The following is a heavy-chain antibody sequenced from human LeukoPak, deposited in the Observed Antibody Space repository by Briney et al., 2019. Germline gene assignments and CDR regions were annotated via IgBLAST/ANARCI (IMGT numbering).Heavy chain of an antibody. D-gene: IGHD2-2*01. Sequence: SVKVSCKASGGTFSSYAISWVRQAPGQGLEWMGGIIPIFGTANYAQRFQGRVTITADESTSTAYMELSSLRSEDTAVYYCAREMTLGYCSSTSCFHYAFDIWRQGTMVTVSS. V-gene: IGHV1-69*13. J-gene: IGHJ3*02. CDR3: AREMTLGYCSSTSCFHYAFDI. CDR2: IIPIFGTA. CDR1: GGTFSSYA.